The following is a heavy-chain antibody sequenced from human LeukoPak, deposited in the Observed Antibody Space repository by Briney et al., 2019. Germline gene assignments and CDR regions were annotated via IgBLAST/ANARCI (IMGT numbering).Heavy chain of an antibody. D-gene: IGHD1-7*01. CDR2: IYYTGIT. J-gene: IGHJ5*01. CDR1: GGSIGSAY. CDR3: TRAGGWNSFDS. V-gene: IGHV4-59*01. Sequence: KPSETLSLTCTVSGGSIGSAYWGWIRQPPGKGLEWIGYIYYTGITKYDPSLKSRVTISLDTPKNQFSLKLSSLTVADTAVYYCTRAGGWNSFDSCGQGTLVTVSP.